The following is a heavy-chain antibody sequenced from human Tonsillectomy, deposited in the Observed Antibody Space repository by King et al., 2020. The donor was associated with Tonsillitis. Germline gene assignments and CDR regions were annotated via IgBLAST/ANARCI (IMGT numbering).Heavy chain of an antibody. V-gene: IGHV1-18*01. CDR2: ISAYNGNT. CDR1: GYTFTSYG. D-gene: IGHD2-2*01. J-gene: IGHJ4*02. Sequence: QLVQSGGEVKKPGASVKVSCKASGYTFTSYGISWVRQAPGQGLEWMGWISAYNGNTNYAQKLQGRVTMTTDTSTSTAYMELRSLRSDDTAVYYCARDSCSSTSCQYGTLFDFWGQGTLVTVSS. CDR3: ARDSCSSTSCQYGTLFDF.